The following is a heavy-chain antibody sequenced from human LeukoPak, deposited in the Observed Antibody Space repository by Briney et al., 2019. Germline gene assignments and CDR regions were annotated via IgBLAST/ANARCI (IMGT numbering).Heavy chain of an antibody. CDR2: ISYDGSNK. Sequence: GGSLRLSCAASGFTFSSYGMHWVRQAPGKGLEWVAVISYDGSNKYYADSVKGRFTISRDNSKNTLYLQMNSLRAEDTAVYYCAAMRACSSTTCNPFDKWGQGTLVTVSS. V-gene: IGHV3-30*03. D-gene: IGHD2-2*01. CDR1: GFTFSSYG. CDR3: AAMRACSSTTCNPFDK. J-gene: IGHJ4*02.